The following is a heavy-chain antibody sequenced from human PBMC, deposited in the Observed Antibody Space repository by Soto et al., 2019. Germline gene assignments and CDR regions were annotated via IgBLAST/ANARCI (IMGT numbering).Heavy chain of an antibody. J-gene: IGHJ5*02. CDR2: ISYDGSDK. Sequence: GGSLRLSCAASGFTFSSYTMHWVRQTPGRGLEWVADISYDGSDKYYGDSVKGRFTISRDDSKNTLYLQMNSLRVEDTAIYYCAKTAGYDYVWGSSGLDPWGQGTLVTVSS. CDR3: AKTAGYDYVWGSSGLDP. CDR1: GFTFSSYT. V-gene: IGHV3-30*18. D-gene: IGHD3-16*01.